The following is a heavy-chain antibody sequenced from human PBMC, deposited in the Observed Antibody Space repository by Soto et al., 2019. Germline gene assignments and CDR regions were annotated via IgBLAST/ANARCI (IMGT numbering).Heavy chain of an antibody. J-gene: IGHJ2*01. Sequence: QVQLVESGGGVVQPGRSLRLSCAASGFTFSSYGMHWVRQAPGKGLEWVAVIWYDGSNKYYADSVKGRFTISRDNSKNTLYLQMNSLSAEDTAVYYCARDGNCGGDCYTYWYFDLWGRGTLVTVSS. CDR3: ARDGNCGGDCYTYWYFDL. CDR2: IWYDGSNK. D-gene: IGHD2-21*02. V-gene: IGHV3-33*01. CDR1: GFTFSSYG.